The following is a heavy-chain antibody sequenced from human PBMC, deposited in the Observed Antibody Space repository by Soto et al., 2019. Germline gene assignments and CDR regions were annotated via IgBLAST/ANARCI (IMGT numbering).Heavy chain of an antibody. J-gene: IGHJ4*02. V-gene: IGHV3-21*01. CDR2: ISSSSSYI. Sequence: PGGSLRLSCAASGFTFSSYSMNWVRQAPGKGLEWVSSISSSSSYIYYADSVKGRFTISRDNAKNSLYLQMNSLRAEDTAVYYCARDWDRSGTHFDYWGQGTLVTVSS. CDR1: GFTFSSYS. CDR3: ARDWDRSGTHFDY. D-gene: IGHD1-1*01.